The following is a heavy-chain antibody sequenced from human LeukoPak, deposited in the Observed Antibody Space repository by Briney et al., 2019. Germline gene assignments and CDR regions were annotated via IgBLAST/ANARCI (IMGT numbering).Heavy chain of an antibody. J-gene: IGHJ5*02. V-gene: IGHV3-9*01. CDR3: AKDGQVLLFASGRNWFDP. CDR2: ISWNSGRK. Sequence: GRYLRLSCAASGFTFDDYAMPWVRQAPGKGLEWVSGISWNSGRKGYADSVKGRFTISRDNAKNSLYLQMNSLRPEDTAFYYCAKDGQVLLFASGRNWFDPWGQGTLVTVSS. CDR1: GFTFDDYA. D-gene: IGHD3-10*01.